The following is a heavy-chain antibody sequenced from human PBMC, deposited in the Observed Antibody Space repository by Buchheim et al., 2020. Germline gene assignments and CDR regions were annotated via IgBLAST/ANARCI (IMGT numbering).Heavy chain of an antibody. V-gene: IGHV4-39*01. D-gene: IGHD1-1*01. CDR2: IYYSGGSS. CDR1: GGSISSSIHY. Sequence: QLQLQESGPGLVKPSETLSLTCTVSGGSISSSIHYWGWIRQPPGKGLEWIGSIYYSGGSSYYNPSLKSRVTISVDTSKNQFSLNLSSVTAADTAIYYCARQGIQLRDYYFDYWGQGIL. J-gene: IGHJ4*02. CDR3: ARQGIQLRDYYFDY.